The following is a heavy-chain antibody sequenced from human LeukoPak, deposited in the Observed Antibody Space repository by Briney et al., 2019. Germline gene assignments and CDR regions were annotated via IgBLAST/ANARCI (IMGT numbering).Heavy chain of an antibody. CDR1: GGSISSGGYS. J-gene: IGHJ4*02. V-gene: IGHV4-30-2*01. CDR2: IYHSGST. CDR3: ARGVVPAEYYFDY. D-gene: IGHD2-2*01. Sequence: PSQTLSLTCAVSGGSISSGGYSWSWIRQPPGKGLEWIGYIYHSGSTSYNPSLKSRVTISVDRSKNQSSLKLSSVTAADTAVYYCARGVVPAEYYFDYWGQGTLVTVSS.